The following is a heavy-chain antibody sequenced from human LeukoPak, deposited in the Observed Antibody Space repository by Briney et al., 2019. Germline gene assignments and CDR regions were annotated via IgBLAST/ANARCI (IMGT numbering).Heavy chain of an antibody. CDR1: GFSFSSYA. CDR2: ISGDGGDT. J-gene: IGHJ4*02. D-gene: IGHD6-19*01. Sequence: GGSLRLSCAASGFSFSSYAMNWVRQAPGKGLEWVSTISGDGGDTHYADSVRGRFTISRANSKNTLFMQMNSLRAEDTAVYYFGKSGSRDWDYLEYWGQGTLVTASS. CDR3: GKSGSRDWDYLEY. V-gene: IGHV3-23*01.